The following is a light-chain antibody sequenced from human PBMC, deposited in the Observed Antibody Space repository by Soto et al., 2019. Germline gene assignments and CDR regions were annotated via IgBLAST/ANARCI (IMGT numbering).Light chain of an antibody. J-gene: IGKJ4*01. V-gene: IGKV1-39*01. Sequence: DIQMTQSPSSLSASVGDRVTITCRASQTINAYLNWYQQKPGKAPKLLIYAASSLQSGVPSRFSGSGSGTDFTLTISSLQSEDSAVYYCQQYNDWPLTFGGGTKVEIK. CDR2: AAS. CDR3: QQYNDWPLT. CDR1: QTINAY.